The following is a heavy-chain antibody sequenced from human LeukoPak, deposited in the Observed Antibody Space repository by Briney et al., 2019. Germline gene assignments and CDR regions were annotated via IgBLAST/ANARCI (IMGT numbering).Heavy chain of an antibody. D-gene: IGHD2-2*01. CDR2: IYYSGST. Sequence: SQTLSLTCTVSGGSISSGDYYWSWIRQPPGKGLEWIGYIYYSGSTYYNPSRKSRVTISIDTSKNQFSLKLSSVTAADTAVYYCVAEAAACSSTSCYPANWGQGTLVTVSS. J-gene: IGHJ4*02. CDR3: VAEAAACSSTSCYPAN. V-gene: IGHV4-30-4*08. CDR1: GGSISSGDYY.